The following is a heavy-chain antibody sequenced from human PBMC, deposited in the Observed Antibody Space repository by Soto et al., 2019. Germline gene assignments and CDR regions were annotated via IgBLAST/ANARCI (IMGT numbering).Heavy chain of an antibody. CDR3: ARGNDWKSSTFDI. J-gene: IGHJ3*02. CDR1: GGSLTDHY. CDR2: VYYSGGT. D-gene: IGHD2-21*01. V-gene: IGHV4-59*11. Sequence: QVQLQESGPGLGKPSETLSLTCTVAGGSLTDHYWNWFRQSPGKGLHWIGYVYYSGGTNYNPSLKSRVTMSVGTSKNQFSLNLRSVTAADTAVYYCARGNDWKSSTFDIWGQGTMVSVSS.